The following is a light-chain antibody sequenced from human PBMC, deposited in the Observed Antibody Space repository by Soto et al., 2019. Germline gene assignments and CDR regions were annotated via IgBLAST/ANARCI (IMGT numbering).Light chain of an antibody. Sequence: EMVLTQSPPTLSVSPGERGTVACGFSQSVSSNLAWYQQKPGQATRLLIYGASTRATGIPARFSGSGSGTEFTLTISRLQSEDFAVYYCQQYNNWPPWTFGQGTKVDIK. V-gene: IGKV3-15*01. J-gene: IGKJ1*01. CDR2: GAS. CDR3: QQYNNWPPWT. CDR1: QSVSSN.